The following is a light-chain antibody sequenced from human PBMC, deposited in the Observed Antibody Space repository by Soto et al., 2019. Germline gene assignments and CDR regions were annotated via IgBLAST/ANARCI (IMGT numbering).Light chain of an antibody. CDR2: GVS. CDR1: QPVSSNF. J-gene: IGKJ1*01. CDR3: QQYGSSPRT. V-gene: IGKV3-20*01. Sequence: ELVLTQSPGTLSLSPGESATLSCRSSQPVSSNFLAWYQQKPGQAPRLLIYGVSSRAPGIPDRFFGSGSGTDFTLTISRLEPEDFAVYYCQQYGSSPRTFGQGTKVDI.